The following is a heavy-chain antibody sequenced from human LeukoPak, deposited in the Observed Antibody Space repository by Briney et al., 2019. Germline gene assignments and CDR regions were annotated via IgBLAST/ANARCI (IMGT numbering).Heavy chain of an antibody. V-gene: IGHV4-59*01. Sequence: SETLSPTCTVSGGSISSYYWSWIRQPPGKGLEWIGYIYYSGSTTYNPSLKSRVTISVDTSKNQFSLKLSSETAADTAVYYCARDPGIAARPYFDYWGQGTLVTVSS. J-gene: IGHJ4*02. CDR2: IYYSGST. CDR1: GGSISSYY. D-gene: IGHD6-6*01. CDR3: ARDPGIAARPYFDY.